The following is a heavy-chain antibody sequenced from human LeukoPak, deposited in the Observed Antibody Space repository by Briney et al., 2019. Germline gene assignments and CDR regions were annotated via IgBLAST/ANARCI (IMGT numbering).Heavy chain of an antibody. J-gene: IGHJ4*02. CDR3: VRQWMRDSGAYYDFHH. D-gene: IGHD3-22*01. Sequence: KTSETLSLTCTVSGGSISSSSYSWTWIRQPPGKGLEWIGSIHYDGNTYYKPSLRSRVTISVDTSNQFSLRLSSATAADTAVYYCVRQWMRDSGAYYDFHHWGQGTLVTVST. CDR1: GGSISSSSYS. CDR2: IHYDGNT. V-gene: IGHV4-39*01.